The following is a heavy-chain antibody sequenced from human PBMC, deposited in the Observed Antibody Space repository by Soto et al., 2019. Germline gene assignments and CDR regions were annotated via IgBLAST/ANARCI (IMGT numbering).Heavy chain of an antibody. CDR3: ARGGGNFDQ. D-gene: IGHD3-16*01. V-gene: IGHV3-7*04. CDR2: IDRDGSDR. Sequence: EMQLVESGGGLVQPGGSLRLSCAASGFTFSNSWMSWVRQSPGRGLEWVANIDRDGSDRYYVDSVKGRFTISRDNAKNSLYLKMNSLRAEDTAVYFCARGGGNFDQWGQGTLVTVSS. J-gene: IGHJ4*02. CDR1: GFTFSNSW.